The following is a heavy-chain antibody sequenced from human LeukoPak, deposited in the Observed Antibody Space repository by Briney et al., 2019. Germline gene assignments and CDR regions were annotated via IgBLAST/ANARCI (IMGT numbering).Heavy chain of an antibody. CDR3: ARQIRYTYDPNWFHP. V-gene: IGHV4-39*01. CDR2: IYYSGNT. Sequence: SETLSLTCSVSGDSITSTSYYWGWIRQPPRKGLEWIGSIYYSGNTNYDPSLQSRVTISVDTSKNQFSLSLSSVTAADTAVYYCARQIRYTYDPNWFHPWGQGTLVTVSS. CDR1: GDSITSTSYY. J-gene: IGHJ5*02. D-gene: IGHD5-12*01.